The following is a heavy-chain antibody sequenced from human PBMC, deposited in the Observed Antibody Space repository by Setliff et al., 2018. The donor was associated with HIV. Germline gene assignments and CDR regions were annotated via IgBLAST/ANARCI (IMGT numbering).Heavy chain of an antibody. J-gene: IGHJ4*02. CDR3: AKVVGSGDSYVDTFDY. V-gene: IGHV3-43D*04. Sequence: GGSLRLSCAASGFTFDDFAMHWVRQVPGKGLEWVSLISWDGNSAYYGDSVRGRFTTFRDNTKNFLYLQMKNLRLEDTALYYCAKVVGSGDSYVDTFDYWGQGTLVTVSS. D-gene: IGHD5-18*01. CDR1: GFTFDDFA. CDR2: ISWDGNSA.